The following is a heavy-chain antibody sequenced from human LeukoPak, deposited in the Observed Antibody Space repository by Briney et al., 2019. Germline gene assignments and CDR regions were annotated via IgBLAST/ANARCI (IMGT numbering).Heavy chain of an antibody. J-gene: IGHJ4*02. V-gene: IGHV3-48*01. Sequence: SGGSLRLSCAASAFTFSDYSMNWVRQAPGKGLEWISCISGRNSTIYYADSVRGRFTISRDNAKNSMYLQMNSLRAEDTAVYYCARDRLTSGSYFFDYWGQGTLVTVSS. CDR3: ARDRLTSGSYFFDY. D-gene: IGHD1-26*01. CDR2: ISGRNSTI. CDR1: AFTFSDYS.